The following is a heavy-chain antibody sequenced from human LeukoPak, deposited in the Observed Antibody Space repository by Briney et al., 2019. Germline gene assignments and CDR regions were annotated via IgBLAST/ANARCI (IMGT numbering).Heavy chain of an antibody. Sequence: PSETLSLTCTVSGGSISSYYWSWIRQPAGKGLEWIGRIYTSGSTNYNPSLKSRVTMSVDTSKNQFSLKLSSVTAADTAVYYCAREPITMVRGIWHFYYYYGMDVWGQGTTVTVSS. J-gene: IGHJ6*02. CDR2: IYTSGST. D-gene: IGHD3-10*01. CDR3: AREPITMVRGIWHFYYYYGMDV. V-gene: IGHV4-4*07. CDR1: GGSISSYY.